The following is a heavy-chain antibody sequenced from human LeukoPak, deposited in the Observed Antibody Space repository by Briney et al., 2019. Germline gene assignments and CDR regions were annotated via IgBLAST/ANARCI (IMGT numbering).Heavy chain of an antibody. CDR2: IIPIFGTA. CDR3: ARGGSGMATINGAFDI. CDR1: GGTFSSYA. V-gene: IGHV1-69*13. D-gene: IGHD5-24*01. J-gene: IGHJ3*02. Sequence: SVKVSCKASGGTFSSYAISWVRQAPEQGLEWMGRIIPIFGTANYAQKFQGRVTITADESTSTAYMELSSLRSEDTAVYYCARGGSGMATINGAFDIWGQGTMVTVSS.